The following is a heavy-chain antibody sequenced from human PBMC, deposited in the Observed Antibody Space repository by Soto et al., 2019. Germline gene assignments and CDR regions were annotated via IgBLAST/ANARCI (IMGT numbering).Heavy chain of an antibody. CDR1: GFTFSSYA. Sequence: GGSLRLSCAASGFTFSSYAMSWVRQAPGKGLEWVSAISGSGGSTYYADSVKGRFTISRDNSKNTLYLQMNSLRAEDTAVYYRAKDLRDCSGGSCYSFNDYYYGMDVWGQGTTVTVSS. V-gene: IGHV3-23*01. CDR2: ISGSGGST. D-gene: IGHD2-15*01. CDR3: AKDLRDCSGGSCYSFNDYYYGMDV. J-gene: IGHJ6*02.